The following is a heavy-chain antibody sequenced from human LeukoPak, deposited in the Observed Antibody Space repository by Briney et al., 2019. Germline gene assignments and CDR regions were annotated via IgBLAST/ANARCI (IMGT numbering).Heavy chain of an antibody. Sequence: PSETLSLTCAVYGGSFSGYYWSWIRQPPGKGLEWIGEINHSGSTNYNPSLKSRVTISVDTSKNQFSLKLSSVTAADTAVYYCARERGDGSGRYRSRTFDYWGQGTLVTVSS. CDR2: INHSGST. CDR1: GGSFSGYY. CDR3: ARERGDGSGRYRSRTFDY. D-gene: IGHD3-10*01. V-gene: IGHV4-34*01. J-gene: IGHJ4*02.